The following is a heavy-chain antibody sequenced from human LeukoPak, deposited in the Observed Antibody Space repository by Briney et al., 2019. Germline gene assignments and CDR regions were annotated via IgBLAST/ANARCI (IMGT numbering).Heavy chain of an antibody. CDR1: GFTFSSYA. J-gene: IGHJ3*02. D-gene: IGHD6-19*01. Sequence: PGGSVRLSCAASGFTFSSYAMNWVRQAPGKGREWVSAINGSGGSTYHADSVKGRCTISRDNSKNTLYLQMNSLRAEDTAVYYCAKVSPPRIAVAGARDRGAFDIWGQGTMVTVSS. CDR3: AKVSPPRIAVAGARDRGAFDI. V-gene: IGHV3-23*01. CDR2: INGSGGST.